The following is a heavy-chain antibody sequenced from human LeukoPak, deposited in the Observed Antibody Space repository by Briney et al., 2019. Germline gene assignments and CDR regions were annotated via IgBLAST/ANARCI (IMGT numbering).Heavy chain of an antibody. J-gene: IGHJ6*03. D-gene: IGHD6-6*01. CDR3: ARDLVSWHSSSSGYQYYYMDV. V-gene: IGHV1-2*02. CDR2: INPNSGGT. CDR1: GYTFTGYY. Sequence: ASVKVSCKASGYTFTGYYMHWVRQAPGQGLEWMGWINPNSGGTNYAQKFQDRFTMTRDTSISTAYMELSRLRPDDTAVYYCARDLVSWHSSSSGYQYYYMDVWGKGTTVTVSS.